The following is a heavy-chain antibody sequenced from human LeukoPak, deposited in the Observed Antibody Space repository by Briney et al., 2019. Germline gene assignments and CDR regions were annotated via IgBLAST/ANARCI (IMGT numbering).Heavy chain of an antibody. CDR1: GFTFSSYA. CDR2: ISGSGGST. CDR3: ARSITMIVVVNLYYFDY. D-gene: IGHD3-22*01. Sequence: PGGSLRLSCAASGFTFSSYAMSWVRQAPGKGLEWVSAISGSGGSTYYADSVKGRFTISRDNSKNTLYLQMNSLRAEDTAAYYCARSITMIVVVNLYYFDYWGQGTLVTVSS. J-gene: IGHJ4*02. V-gene: IGHV3-23*01.